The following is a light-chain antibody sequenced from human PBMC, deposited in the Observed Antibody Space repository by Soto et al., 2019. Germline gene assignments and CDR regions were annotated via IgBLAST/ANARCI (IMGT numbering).Light chain of an antibody. CDR3: FSFTSDWTHV. Sequence: SVLTQPASVSWSPGQSITISCTGSSSDIGAYNYVSCFQQYPGKAPKLIISEVSNRPSGVSNRFSGSKSGTAASLTISGLQTEDEADYFCFSFTSDWTHVFGTGTKGTVL. CDR2: EVS. CDR1: SSDIGAYNY. V-gene: IGLV2-14*01. J-gene: IGLJ1*01.